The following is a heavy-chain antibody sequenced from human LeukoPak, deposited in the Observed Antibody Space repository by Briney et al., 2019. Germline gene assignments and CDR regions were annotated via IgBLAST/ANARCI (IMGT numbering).Heavy chain of an antibody. CDR1: GYTFTSYG. J-gene: IGHJ5*02. V-gene: IGHV1-18*01. CDR2: ISAYNGNT. D-gene: IGHD3-9*01. Sequence: ASVKVSCKASGYTFTSYGISWVRQAPGQGLEWMGWISAYNGNTNYAQKLQGRVTMTTDTSTSTAYMELRSLRSDDTAVYYCARVEVRYFDWLLSAIDPWGQGTLITVSS. CDR3: ARVEVRYFDWLLSAIDP.